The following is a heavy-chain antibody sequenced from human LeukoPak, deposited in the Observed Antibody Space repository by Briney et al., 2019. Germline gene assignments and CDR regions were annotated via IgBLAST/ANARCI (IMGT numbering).Heavy chain of an antibody. CDR1: GYTFTTYG. J-gene: IGHJ4*02. D-gene: IGHD3-22*01. CDR2: IIPIFGSA. Sequence: GASVKVSCKASGYTFTTYGISWVRQAPGQGLEWMGGIIPIFGSANYAQNFQGRVTITADESTSTAYMELSSLRSEDTAVYYCASATLYDSSGYPRLDYWGQGTLVTVSS. CDR3: ASATLYDSSGYPRLDY. V-gene: IGHV1-69*13.